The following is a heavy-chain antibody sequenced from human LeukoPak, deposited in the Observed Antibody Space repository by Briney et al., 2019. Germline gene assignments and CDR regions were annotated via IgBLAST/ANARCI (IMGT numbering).Heavy chain of an antibody. Sequence: GGSLRLSCTASGLTFSTYWINWVRQSPGKGLVWVALINGDGSTTTRADSVKGRFTISRDNAKNTAYLQMNSLRDEDTAVYYCARDYAGSPDYWGQGTLVTVSA. J-gene: IGHJ4*02. D-gene: IGHD3-10*01. CDR3: ARDYAGSPDY. V-gene: IGHV3-74*03. CDR2: INGDGSTT. CDR1: GLTFSTYW.